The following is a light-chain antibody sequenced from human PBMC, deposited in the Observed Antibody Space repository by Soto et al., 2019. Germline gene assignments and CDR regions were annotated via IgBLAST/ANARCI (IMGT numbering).Light chain of an antibody. CDR1: QTISSW. V-gene: IGKV1-5*03. Sequence: DIQMTQSPSTLSGSVGDRVTITCRASQTISSWLAWYQQKPGKAPKLLIYKASTLKSGVPSRFSGSGSGTEFTLTISSLQPDHFETYYFQHYNSYSEAFGQGTKVALK. CDR3: QHYNSYSEA. CDR2: KAS. J-gene: IGKJ1*01.